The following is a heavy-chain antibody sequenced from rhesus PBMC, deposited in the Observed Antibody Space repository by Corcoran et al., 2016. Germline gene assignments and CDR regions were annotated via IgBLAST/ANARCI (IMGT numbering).Heavy chain of an antibody. CDR3: ATLQFLEWLFYY. Sequence: EVPLLESGGGLVQPGGSLRLSCAASGFTFSSYGMGLVRQAPGKGLEWVSYIRNGGGSTYYAYSVKGRFTISRDNSKNTLSLQMNSLRAEDTAVYYCATLQFLEWLFYYWGQGVLVTVSS. CDR2: IRNGGGST. D-gene: IGHD3-3*01. V-gene: IGHV3S5*01. J-gene: IGHJ4*01. CDR1: GFTFSSYG.